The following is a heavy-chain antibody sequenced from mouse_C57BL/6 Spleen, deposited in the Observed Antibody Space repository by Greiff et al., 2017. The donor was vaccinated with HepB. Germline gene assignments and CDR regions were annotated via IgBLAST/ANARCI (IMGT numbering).Heavy chain of an antibody. J-gene: IGHJ4*01. CDR1: GFTFSDYG. CDR2: ISSGSSTI. D-gene: IGHD1-1*01. V-gene: IGHV5-17*01. CDR3: ARPNYYGSSDGYAMDY. Sequence: EVQLVESGGGLVKPGGSLKLSCAASGFTFSDYGMHWVRQAPEKGLEWVAYISSGSSTIYYADTVKGRFTISRDNAKNTLFLQMTSLRSEDTAMYYCARPNYYGSSDGYAMDYWGQGTSVTVSS.